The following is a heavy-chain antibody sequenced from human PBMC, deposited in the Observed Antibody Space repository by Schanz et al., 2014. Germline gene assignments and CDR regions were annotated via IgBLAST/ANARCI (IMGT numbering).Heavy chain of an antibody. V-gene: IGHV1-18*04. Sequence: QVQLVQSGSEVKKPGASVKVSCKASGYTFPSYGISWVRQAPGQGLEWMGWINVYNGDTKFAKTFQDRVTLTTDTSTSTAYMELRSLRSDDTAVYYCARERGVRGGGVWKVNWFDPWGQGTLVTVSS. D-gene: IGHD3-10*01. CDR3: ARERGVRGGGVWKVNWFDP. CDR1: GYTFPSYG. J-gene: IGHJ5*02. CDR2: INVYNGDT.